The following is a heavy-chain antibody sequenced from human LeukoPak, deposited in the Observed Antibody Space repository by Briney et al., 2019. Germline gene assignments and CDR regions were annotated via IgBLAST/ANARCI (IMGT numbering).Heavy chain of an antibody. V-gene: IGHV4-39*01. Sequence: PSETLSLTCAVYGGSFSGYYWGWIRQPPGKGLEWIGSIYYSGSTYYNPSLKSRVTISVDTSKNQFSLKLSSVTAADTAVYYCARHATYGSGSYYTHFGYWGQGTLVTVSS. CDR2: IYYSGST. CDR1: GGSFSGYY. J-gene: IGHJ4*02. D-gene: IGHD3-10*01. CDR3: ARHATYGSGSYYTHFGY.